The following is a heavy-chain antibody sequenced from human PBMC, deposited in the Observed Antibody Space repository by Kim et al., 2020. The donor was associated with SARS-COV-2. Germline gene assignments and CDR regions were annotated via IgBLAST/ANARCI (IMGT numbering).Heavy chain of an antibody. CDR1: GFTLVSYS. D-gene: IGHD3-10*01. J-gene: IGHJ4*02. CDR2: ISGSGSIM. V-gene: IGHV3-48*04. Sequence: GGSLRLSCAASGFTLVSYSMNWVRQAPGKGLEWVSYISGSGSIMYYADSVKGRFTISRDNAKNSLYLQMNSLRAEDTAVYFCARDRGVPWYFDYCGQGTL. CDR3: ARDRGVPWYFDY.